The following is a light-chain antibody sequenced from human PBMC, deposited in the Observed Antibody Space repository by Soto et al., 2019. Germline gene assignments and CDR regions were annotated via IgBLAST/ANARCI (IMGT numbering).Light chain of an antibody. CDR3: KQYNSAPLT. CDR1: QDIVTY. CDR2: HAY. J-gene: IGKJ4*01. Sequence: QMTQSPSSLSASAGDRVTITCRASQDIVTYLAWYQQKAGKAHKLVIYHAYTLQAGVQSRFSGSGSGTDFTLTISSLQPEDAAAYYCKQYNSAPLTFGGGTKVDIK. V-gene: IGKV1-27*01.